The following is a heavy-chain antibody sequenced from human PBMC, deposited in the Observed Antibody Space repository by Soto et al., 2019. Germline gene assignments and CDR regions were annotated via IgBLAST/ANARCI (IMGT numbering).Heavy chain of an antibody. Sequence: SETLSLTCAGYGGSFSGYYWSWIRQPPGKGLEWIGEINHSGSTNYNPSLKSRVTISVDTSKNQFSLKLSSVTAADTAVYYCASSEAARPPYFDYWGQGTLVTVSS. CDR2: INHSGST. CDR1: GGSFSGYY. J-gene: IGHJ4*02. CDR3: ASSEAARPPYFDY. D-gene: IGHD2-2*01. V-gene: IGHV4-34*01.